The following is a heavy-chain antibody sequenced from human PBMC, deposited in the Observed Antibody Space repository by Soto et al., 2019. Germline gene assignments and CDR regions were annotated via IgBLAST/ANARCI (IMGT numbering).Heavy chain of an antibody. CDR2: IKQDGSEK. CDR1: GFTFSSYW. V-gene: IGHV3-7*01. Sequence: GGSLRLSCAASGFTFSSYWMSWVRQAPGKGLEWVANIKQDGSEKYYVDSVKGRFTISRDNAKNSLYLQMNSLRAEDTAVYYCARDTVVVVPAAMSYYYYYMDVWGKGTTVTVSS. J-gene: IGHJ6*03. D-gene: IGHD2-2*01. CDR3: ARDTVVVVPAAMSYYYYYMDV.